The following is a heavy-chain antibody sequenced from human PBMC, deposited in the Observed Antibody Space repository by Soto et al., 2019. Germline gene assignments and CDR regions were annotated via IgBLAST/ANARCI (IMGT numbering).Heavy chain of an antibody. CDR1: GYSFTSYW. CDR3: ARPGYSYGFDLDY. CDR2: IYPGDSDT. V-gene: IGHV5-51*01. J-gene: IGHJ4*02. Sequence: PGESLKISCKGSGYSFTSYWIGWVRQMPGKGLEWVGIIYPGDSDTRYSPSFQGQVTISADKSVSTAYLQWSSLKASDTAMYYCARPGYSYGFDLDYWGQGTLVTVSS. D-gene: IGHD5-18*01.